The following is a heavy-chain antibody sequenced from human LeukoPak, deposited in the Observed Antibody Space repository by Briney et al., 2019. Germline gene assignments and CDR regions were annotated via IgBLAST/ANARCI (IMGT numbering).Heavy chain of an antibody. D-gene: IGHD3-22*01. V-gene: IGHV1-46*01. Sequence: ASVKVSCKASGYVFTSYYIHWMRQAPGQGLEWMGKINPSGGRTNYAQKFQDRVTLTSDTSTSTAYMELSSLRSEDTAVYYCARTYDSSGYYQPNWFDPWGQGTLVTVSS. J-gene: IGHJ5*02. CDR2: INPSGGRT. CDR1: GYVFTSYY. CDR3: ARTYDSSGYYQPNWFDP.